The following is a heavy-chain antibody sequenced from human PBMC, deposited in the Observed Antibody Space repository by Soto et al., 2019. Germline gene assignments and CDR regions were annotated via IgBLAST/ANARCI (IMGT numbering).Heavy chain of an antibody. CDR3: ARVIGYSAQDY. CDR1: GFTFSDYW. Sequence: SGGSLRLSCAVSGFTFSDYWMHWVRQVPGKGLVWVSRISGDMSSRDYADSVKGRFTISRDNGKNTLYVQMNSLRAEDTAVYYCARVIGYSAQDYWGQGSPVTVSS. V-gene: IGHV3-74*01. J-gene: IGHJ4*02. CDR2: ISGDMSSR. D-gene: IGHD2-21*01.